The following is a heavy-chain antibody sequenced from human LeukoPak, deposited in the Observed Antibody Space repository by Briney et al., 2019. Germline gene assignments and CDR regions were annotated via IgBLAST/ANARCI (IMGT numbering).Heavy chain of an antibody. Sequence: GGPLRLSCAASGFSFSSYSMNWVRQAPGRGLEWISYISSGSRTIFYADSVKDRFTISRDNAKNSLYLLMNNLRADDTAVYYCARESITGDRDFDYWGQGTLITVSS. J-gene: IGHJ4*02. CDR1: GFSFSSYS. CDR2: ISSGSRTI. D-gene: IGHD7-27*01. CDR3: ARESITGDRDFDY. V-gene: IGHV3-48*01.